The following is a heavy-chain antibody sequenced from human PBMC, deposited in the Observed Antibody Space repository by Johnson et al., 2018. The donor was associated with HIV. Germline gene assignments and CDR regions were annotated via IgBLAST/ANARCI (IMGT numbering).Heavy chain of an antibody. CDR2: IKSKTDGGTT. CDR3: AKGHSSGYPKDAFDI. Sequence: VQLVESGGVVVQPGRSLRLSCAASGFTFSNAWMSWVRQAPGKGLEWVGRIKSKTDGGTTDYAAPVKGRFTISRDDSKNTLYLQMNSLRTEDTAMFYCAKGHSSGYPKDAFDIWGQGTIVTVSS. J-gene: IGHJ3*02. D-gene: IGHD3-22*01. CDR1: GFTFSNAW. V-gene: IGHV3-15*01.